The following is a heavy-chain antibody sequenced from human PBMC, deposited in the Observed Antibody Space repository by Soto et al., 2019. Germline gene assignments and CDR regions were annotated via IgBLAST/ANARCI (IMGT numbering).Heavy chain of an antibody. J-gene: IGHJ4*02. Sequence: LRLSCAASGIIVSTNYMSWVRQAPGKGLEWVSLIYSDGKTYYADSVKGRFTISRDNSKNTVSLQMNSVRAEDTAVYYCARDGGGGYYDSSGYVAVWGQGTLVTVSS. CDR1: GIIVSTNY. D-gene: IGHD3-22*01. CDR3: ARDGGGGYYDSSGYVAV. CDR2: IYSDGKT. V-gene: IGHV3-53*01.